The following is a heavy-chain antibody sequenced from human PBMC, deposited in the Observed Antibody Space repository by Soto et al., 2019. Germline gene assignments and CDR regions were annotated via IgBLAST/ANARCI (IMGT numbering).Heavy chain of an antibody. CDR2: INPDGSAT. Sequence: GESLKISCAASGFTFSSYWMHWVRQAPGKGLVWVSRINPDGSATNYADSVRGRFTISRDNSKNTLFLQMSSLRAEDTALYYCAKQRAGYGSGSDTFYFDFWGQGTLVTVSS. D-gene: IGHD3-10*01. V-gene: IGHV3-74*01. CDR1: GFTFSSYW. CDR3: AKQRAGYGSGSDTFYFDF. J-gene: IGHJ4*02.